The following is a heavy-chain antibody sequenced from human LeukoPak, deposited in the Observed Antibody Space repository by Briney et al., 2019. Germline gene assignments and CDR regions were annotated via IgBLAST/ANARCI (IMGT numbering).Heavy chain of an antibody. V-gene: IGHV5-51*01. D-gene: IGHD4-23*01. Sequence: LGESLKISCKGSGYIFSGNWIGWVRQLPGKGLEWMEIIFPRDSDTRYSPSFQGQVTISVDMSASTASLQWSSLKASDTALYYCARHNYGGNSKSAFDVWGQGTMVT. CDR3: ARHNYGGNSKSAFDV. J-gene: IGHJ3*01. CDR1: GYIFSGNW. CDR2: IFPRDSDT.